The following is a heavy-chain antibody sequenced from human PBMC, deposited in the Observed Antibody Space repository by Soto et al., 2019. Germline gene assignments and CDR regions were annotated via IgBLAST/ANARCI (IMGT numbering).Heavy chain of an antibody. D-gene: IGHD2-15*01. CDR3: AKRRGGNPGDWFDP. J-gene: IGHJ5*02. CDR1: GYSFSNYW. CDR2: IYPGDSET. Sequence: PGESLKISCKGSGYSFSNYWIVWVRQMPGKGLEWMGIIYPGDSETKYSPSFQGQVTISADKSINTAYLQWISLKASDTAMYYCAKRRGGNPGDWFDPWGQGTLVTVSS. V-gene: IGHV5-51*01.